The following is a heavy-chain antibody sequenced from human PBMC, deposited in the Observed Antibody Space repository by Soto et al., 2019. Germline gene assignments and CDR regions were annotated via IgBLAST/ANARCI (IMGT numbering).Heavy chain of an antibody. CDR3: ARDRSSTYYYYGMDL. V-gene: IGHV3-30-3*01. J-gene: IGHJ6*02. CDR1: GFSFSRHG. D-gene: IGHD6-19*01. CDR2: ISYDGSNR. Sequence: QPGGSLRLSCAASGFSFSRHGMHWVRQAPGKGLEWVAVISYDGSNRDYADSVKGRFSISRDNSKNTVYLQMNSLRVEDSAVYYCARDRSSTYYYYGMDLWGQGTTVTVSS.